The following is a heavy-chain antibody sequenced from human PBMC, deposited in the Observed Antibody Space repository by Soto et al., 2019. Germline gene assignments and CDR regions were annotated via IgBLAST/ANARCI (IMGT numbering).Heavy chain of an antibody. J-gene: IGHJ6*02. Sequence: PGGSLRLSCAASGFTFSSYGVHWVRQAPGKGLEWVAVIWYDGSNKYYADSVKGRFTISRDNSKNTLYLQMNSLRAEDTAVYYCASGRYSSSWSEYYYYGMDVWGQGTTVTVSS. CDR2: IWYDGSNK. CDR3: ASGRYSSSWSEYYYYGMDV. D-gene: IGHD6-13*01. V-gene: IGHV3-33*01. CDR1: GFTFSSYG.